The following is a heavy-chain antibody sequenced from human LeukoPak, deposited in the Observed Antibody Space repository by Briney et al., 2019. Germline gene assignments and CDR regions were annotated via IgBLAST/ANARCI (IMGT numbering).Heavy chain of an antibody. CDR1: GGSISSYY. CDR2: IYYSGST. Sequence: PSETLSLTCTVSGGSISSYYWSWIRQPPGKGLEWIGYIYYSGSTNYNPSLKSRVTISVDTSKNQFSLKLSSVTAADTAVYYCARDLEDGSGYPEYYFDYWGQGTLVTVSS. V-gene: IGHV4-59*01. J-gene: IGHJ4*02. CDR3: ARDLEDGSGYPEYYFDY. D-gene: IGHD3-22*01.